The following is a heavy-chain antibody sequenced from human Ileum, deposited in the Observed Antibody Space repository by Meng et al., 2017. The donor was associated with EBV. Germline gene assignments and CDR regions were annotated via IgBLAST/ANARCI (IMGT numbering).Heavy chain of an antibody. CDR3: AKRTGDRGDYFDY. Sequence: QGQLQESGLHLVKPSGTLTLTCAVSGGSITNNNWSWVRQPPGQGLEWIGEISQSGSTYYNPSLKSRVTISGDKSKNNFSLRLSSVTAADTAVYYCAKRTGDRGDYFDYWGQGALVTVSS. CDR2: ISQSGST. V-gene: IGHV4-4*02. CDR1: GGSITNNNW. J-gene: IGHJ4*02. D-gene: IGHD7-27*01.